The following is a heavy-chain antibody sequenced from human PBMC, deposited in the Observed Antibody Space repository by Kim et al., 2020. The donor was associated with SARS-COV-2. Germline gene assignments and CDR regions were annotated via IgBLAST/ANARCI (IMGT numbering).Heavy chain of an antibody. V-gene: IGHV1-69*13. CDR1: GGTFSSYA. Sequence: SVKVSCKASGGTFSSYAISWVRQAPGQGLEWMGGIIPIFGTANYAQKFQGRVTITADESTSTAYMELSSLRCEDTAVYYCARDRDFGVAGGYFDYWGQGTLVTVSS. J-gene: IGHJ4*02. D-gene: IGHD3-3*01. CDR3: ARDRDFGVAGGYFDY. CDR2: IIPIFGTA.